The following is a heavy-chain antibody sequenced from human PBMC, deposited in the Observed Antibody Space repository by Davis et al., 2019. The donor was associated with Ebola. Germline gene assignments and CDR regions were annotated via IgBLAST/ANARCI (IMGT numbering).Heavy chain of an antibody. CDR3: ARWDSSSSPGSGDY. V-gene: IGHV3-11*04. D-gene: IGHD6-6*01. Sequence: GESLKISCAASGFTFSDYYMSWIRQAPGKGLEWVSYISRSGSTIYYADSVKGRLTISRDNAKTSLYLQMNSLRAEDTAVYYCARWDSSSSPGSGDYWGQGTLVTVSS. J-gene: IGHJ4*02. CDR2: ISRSGSTI. CDR1: GFTFSDYY.